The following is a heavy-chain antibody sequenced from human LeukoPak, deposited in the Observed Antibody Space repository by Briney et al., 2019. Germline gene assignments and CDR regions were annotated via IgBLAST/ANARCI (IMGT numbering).Heavy chain of an antibody. CDR2: INAGNGKT. CDR3: ARARWTSTGTTYYLDY. Sequence: GASVKVSCKASGYIFSDYAIQWVRQAPGQGLEWMGWINAGNGKTKYSQKFQDRVTITRDTSASTAYLELSGLRFEDTAVYFRARARWTSTGTTYYLDYWGQGTLVTVSS. V-gene: IGHV1-3*01. CDR1: GYIFSDYA. D-gene: IGHD4-17*01. J-gene: IGHJ4*02.